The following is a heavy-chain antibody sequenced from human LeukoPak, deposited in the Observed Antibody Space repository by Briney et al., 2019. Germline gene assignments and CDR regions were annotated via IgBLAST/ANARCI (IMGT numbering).Heavy chain of an antibody. D-gene: IGHD6-6*01. CDR1: GFTFSSYS. V-gene: IGHV3-21*01. Sequence: GGSLRLSCAASGFTFSSYSMNWVRQAPGKGLEWVSSISSSSSYIYYADSVKGRFTISRDNAKNSLYLQMNSLRAEDTAVYYRARDSSEEYSSSSDIDYWGQGTLVTVSS. J-gene: IGHJ4*02. CDR3: ARDSSEEYSSSSDIDY. CDR2: ISSSSSYI.